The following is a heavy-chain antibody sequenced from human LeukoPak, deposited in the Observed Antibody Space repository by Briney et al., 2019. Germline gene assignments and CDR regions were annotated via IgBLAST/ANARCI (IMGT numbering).Heavy chain of an antibody. D-gene: IGHD5-18*01. CDR3: ARDGPYQYGYHDAFDI. CDR1: GLTFSSHG. J-gene: IGHJ3*02. V-gene: IGHV3-33*01. CDR2: IWYDGNTK. Sequence: PGGSLRLSCAASGLTFSSHGMHWVRQAPGKGLEWVAVIWYDGNTKSYADSVTGRFTISRDNSKNTLYLQMNSLRAEDTAVYYCARDGPYQYGYHDAFDIWGQGTMVTVSS.